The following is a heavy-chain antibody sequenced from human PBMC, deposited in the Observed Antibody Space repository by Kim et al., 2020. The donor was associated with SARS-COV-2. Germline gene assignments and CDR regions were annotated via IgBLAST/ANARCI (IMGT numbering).Heavy chain of an antibody. CDR2: INNDGTNT. V-gene: IGHV3-74*01. Sequence: GLVWVAGINNDGTNTYYADSVKGRFTISRDNAKNMVSLQMDSLGAEDTAVYYCTTAFEFWGQGTLVTVSS. J-gene: IGHJ4*02. CDR3: TTAFEF.